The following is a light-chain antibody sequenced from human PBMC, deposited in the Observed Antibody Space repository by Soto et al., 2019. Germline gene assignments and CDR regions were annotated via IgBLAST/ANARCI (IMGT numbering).Light chain of an antibody. V-gene: IGKV1-27*01. J-gene: IGKJ1*01. CDR1: QGINNY. Sequence: EIQMTQSPSSLSASVGHRVPSTCRASQGINNYLAWYQQKPGKVPKLLIYGVSTLQCGVPSRFSGSGSGTDFTLAISSLQPEDVATYYCQKYDSAPWTFGQGTKVDIK. CDR2: GVS. CDR3: QKYDSAPWT.